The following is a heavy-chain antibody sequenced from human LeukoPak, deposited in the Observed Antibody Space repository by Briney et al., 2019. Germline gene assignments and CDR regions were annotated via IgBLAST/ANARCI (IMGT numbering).Heavy chain of an antibody. J-gene: IGHJ4*02. CDR1: GYTFTSYY. V-gene: IGHV1-46*01. D-gene: IGHD2-2*01. CDR2: INPSGGST. CDR3: ATNRDCSSTSCYVADY. Sequence: ASVKVSCKASGYTFTSYYMHWVRQAPGQGLEWMGIINPSGGSTSYAQKFQGRVTMTRDTSISTAYMELSRLRSDDTAVYYCATNRDCSSTSCYVADYWGQGTLVTVSS.